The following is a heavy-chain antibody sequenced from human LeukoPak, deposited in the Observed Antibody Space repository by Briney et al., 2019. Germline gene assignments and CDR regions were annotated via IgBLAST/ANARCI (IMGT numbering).Heavy chain of an antibody. J-gene: IGHJ4*02. D-gene: IGHD5-18*01. CDR3: ASQQRLWLSPRGYFDY. CDR2: IYSGGST. CDR1: GFTVSSNY. V-gene: IGHV3-66*04. Sequence: PGGSLRLSCAASGFTVSSNYMSWVRQAPGKGLEWVSVIYSGGSTYYADSVKGRFTISRDNSKNTLYLQMNSLRAEDTAVYYCASQQRLWLSPRGYFDYWGQGTLVTVSS.